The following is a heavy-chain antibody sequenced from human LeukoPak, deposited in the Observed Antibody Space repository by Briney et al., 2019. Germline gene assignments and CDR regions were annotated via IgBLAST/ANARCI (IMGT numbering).Heavy chain of an antibody. Sequence: PGGSLRLSCAASGFTFSSYSMNWVRQAPGKGLEWVSFISSRSSYIYNADSVKGRFTISRDNAKNLLYLQMNSLRAEDTAVYYCARDLDYGGNGFDYWGQGTLVTVSS. CDR3: ARDLDYGGNGFDY. V-gene: IGHV3-21*01. J-gene: IGHJ4*02. D-gene: IGHD4-23*01. CDR1: GFTFSSYS. CDR2: ISSRSSYI.